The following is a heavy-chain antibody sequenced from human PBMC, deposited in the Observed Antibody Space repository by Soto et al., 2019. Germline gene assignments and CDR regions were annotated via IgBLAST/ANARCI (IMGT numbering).Heavy chain of an antibody. D-gene: IGHD1-20*01. Sequence: TSETLSLTCAVYGGSFSGYYWSWVRQPPGKGLEWIGEINHSGSTNYNPSLKSRVTISVDTSKNQFSLKLSSVTAADTAVYYCARDKGSYNWNAVDYWGQGTLVTVSS. J-gene: IGHJ4*02. CDR1: GGSFSGYY. CDR2: INHSGST. V-gene: IGHV4-34*01. CDR3: ARDKGSYNWNAVDY.